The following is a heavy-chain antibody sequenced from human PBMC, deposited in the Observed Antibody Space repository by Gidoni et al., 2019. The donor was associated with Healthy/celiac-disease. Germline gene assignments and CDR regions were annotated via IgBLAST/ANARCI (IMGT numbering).Heavy chain of an antibody. J-gene: IGHJ4*02. CDR3: ALEEVVPAAIVDY. CDR2: ISYDGSNK. CDR1: GYTFSSYA. D-gene: IGHD2-2*02. Sequence: QVQLVESGGGVVQPGRSLRLAWADSGYTFSSYAMHWVSQAPGTGLAWGAVISYDGSNKYYADSVKGRFTISRDNSKNTLYLQMNSLRAEDTAVYYCALEEVVPAAIVDYWGQGTLVTVSS. V-gene: IGHV3-30-3*01.